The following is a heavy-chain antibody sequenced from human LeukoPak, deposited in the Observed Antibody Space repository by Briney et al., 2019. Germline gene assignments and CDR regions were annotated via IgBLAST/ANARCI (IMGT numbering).Heavy chain of an antibody. Sequence: SETLSFTCTVSGGSISSYYWSWIRQPPGKGLEWIGYINKSGSTNNNPTLKSRVTISIDTSKNQFSLKLSSVTAADTAVYYCARLYCSSTSCFDYWGQGTLVTVSS. CDR2: INKSGST. D-gene: IGHD2-2*01. CDR1: GGSISSYY. J-gene: IGHJ4*02. CDR3: ARLYCSSTSCFDY. V-gene: IGHV4-4*09.